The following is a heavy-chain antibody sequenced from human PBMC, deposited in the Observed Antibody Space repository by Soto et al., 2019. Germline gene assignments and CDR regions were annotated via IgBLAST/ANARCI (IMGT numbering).Heavy chain of an antibody. V-gene: IGHV4-34*01. D-gene: IGHD2-2*01. Sequence: QVQLQQWGAGLLKPSETLSLTCAVYGGSFSGYYWSWIRQPPGKGLEWIGEINHSGSTNYNPSLKSRVTISXXTXKXRFSLKLSSVTAADTAVYYCARGGIVVVPAARRFDPWGQGTLVTVSS. CDR3: ARGGIVVVPAARRFDP. CDR1: GGSFSGYY. J-gene: IGHJ5*02. CDR2: INHSGST.